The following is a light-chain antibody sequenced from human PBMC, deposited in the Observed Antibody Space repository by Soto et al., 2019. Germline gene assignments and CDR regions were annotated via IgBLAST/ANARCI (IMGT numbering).Light chain of an antibody. CDR3: QQYGSSPLT. CDR1: QSVSSSY. CDR2: GAS. Sequence: DIVLEQSPGTLSLSPGERATLSCRASQSVSSSYLAWYQQKPGQAPRLLIYGASIRATGIPDKFSGSGSGTDFTLTISRLEPEDFAVYYCQQYGSSPLTFGGGTKVEIK. J-gene: IGKJ4*01. V-gene: IGKV3-20*01.